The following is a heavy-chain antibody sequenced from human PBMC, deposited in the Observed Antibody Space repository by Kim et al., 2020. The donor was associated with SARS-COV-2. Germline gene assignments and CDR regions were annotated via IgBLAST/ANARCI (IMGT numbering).Heavy chain of an antibody. D-gene: IGHD2-2*01. CDR2: INHSGST. CDR1: GGSFSGYY. CDR3: ARGCGTSCNGMDV. Sequence: SETLSLTCAVYGGSFSGYYWSWIRQPPGKGLEWIGEINHSGSTNYNPSLKSRVTISVDTSKNQFSLKLSSVTAADTAVYYCARGCGTSCNGMDVWGQGTTVTVSS. V-gene: IGHV4-34*01. J-gene: IGHJ6*02.